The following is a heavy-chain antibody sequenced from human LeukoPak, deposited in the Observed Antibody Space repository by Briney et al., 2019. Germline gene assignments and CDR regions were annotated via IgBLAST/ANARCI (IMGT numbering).Heavy chain of an antibody. CDR2: ISYDGSNK. CDR3: AKDRPTRQQLVFLYFDY. V-gene: IGHV3-30*18. D-gene: IGHD6-13*01. Sequence: GGSLRLSCAASGYTFCSYGIHWVCQAPARGLEWGADISYDGSNKYYADSVKGRFTISRDNSKNTLYLQMHSLRAEDTALYYCAKDRPTRQQLVFLYFDYWGQGTLVTVSS. CDR1: GYTFCSYG. J-gene: IGHJ4*02.